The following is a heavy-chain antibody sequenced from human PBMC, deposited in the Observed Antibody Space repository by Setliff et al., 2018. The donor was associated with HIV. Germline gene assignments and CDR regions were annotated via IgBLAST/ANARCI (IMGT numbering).Heavy chain of an antibody. CDR2: IYSSGST. J-gene: IGHJ4*02. Sequence: LSLTCSVSGGSISSGTNYWSWIRQPAGKGLEWIGRIYSSGSTNYNPSLKSRVTISVDTSKNQFSLKLSSVTAADTAVYYCASSGWLPYFDYWGQGTLVTVSS. V-gene: IGHV4-61*02. CDR1: GGSISSGTNY. D-gene: IGHD6-19*01. CDR3: ASSGWLPYFDY.